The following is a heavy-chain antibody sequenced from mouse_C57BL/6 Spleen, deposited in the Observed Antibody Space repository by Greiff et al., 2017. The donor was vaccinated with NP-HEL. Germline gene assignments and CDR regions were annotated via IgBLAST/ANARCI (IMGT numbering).Heavy chain of an antibody. CDR3: ARLGGRYFDY. CDR2: IDPSDSYT. J-gene: IGHJ2*01. Sequence: QVQLKQPGAELVRPGTSVKLSCKASGYTFTSYWMHWVKQRPGQGLEWIGVIDPSDSYTNYNQKFKGKATLTVDTSSSTAYMQLSSLTSEDSAVYYCARLGGRYFDYWGQGTTLTVSS. D-gene: IGHD1-1*02. V-gene: IGHV1-59*01. CDR1: GYTFTSYW.